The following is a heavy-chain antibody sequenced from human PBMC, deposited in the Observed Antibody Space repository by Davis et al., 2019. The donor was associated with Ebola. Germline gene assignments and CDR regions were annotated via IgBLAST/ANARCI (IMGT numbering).Heavy chain of an antibody. CDR2: INHSGST. Sequence: LSCAVYGGSFSGYYWSWIRQPPGKGLEWIGEINHSGSTNYNPSLKSRVTISVDTSKNQFSLKLSSVTAADTAVYYCARGEWELLYNWFDPWGQGTLVTVSS. CDR3: ARGEWELLYNWFDP. D-gene: IGHD1-26*01. CDR1: GGSFSGYY. V-gene: IGHV4-34*01. J-gene: IGHJ5*02.